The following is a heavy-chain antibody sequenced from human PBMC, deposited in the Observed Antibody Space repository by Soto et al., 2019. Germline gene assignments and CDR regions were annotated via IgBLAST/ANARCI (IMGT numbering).Heavy chain of an antibody. CDR1: GYSFTSYW. D-gene: IGHD1-20*01. CDR3: ARSGYNWNDGYAFDI. J-gene: IGHJ3*02. V-gene: IGHV5-51*01. CDR2: IYPGDSDT. Sequence: GESLKISCKGSGYSFTSYWIGWVRQMPGKGLEWMGIIYPGDSDTRYSPSFQGQVTISADKSISTAYLQWSSLKASDTAMYYCARSGYNWNDGYAFDIWGPGTMVTVSS.